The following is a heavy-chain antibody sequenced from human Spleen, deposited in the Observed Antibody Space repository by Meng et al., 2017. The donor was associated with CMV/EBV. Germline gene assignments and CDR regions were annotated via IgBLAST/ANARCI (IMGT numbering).Heavy chain of an antibody. D-gene: IGHD6-13*01. CDR2: ISAYNGNT. CDR3: ARGDQDPCTSSSSNSCYSAYHYYYGMDV. V-gene: IGHV1-18*01. J-gene: IGHJ6*02. Sequence: ASVKVSCKASGYTFTSYGISWVRQAPGQGLEWMGWISAYNGNTNYAQKLQGRVTMTTDTSTSTAYMELRSLRSDDTAVYYCARGDQDPCTSSSSNSCYSAYHYYYGMDVWGQGTAVTVSS. CDR1: GYTFTSYG.